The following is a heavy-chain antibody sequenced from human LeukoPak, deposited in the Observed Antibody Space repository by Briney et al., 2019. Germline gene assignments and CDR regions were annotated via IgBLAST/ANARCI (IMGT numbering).Heavy chain of an antibody. J-gene: IGHJ4*02. Sequence: ASVKVSCKASGYTFTSYDINWVRQATGQGLEWMGWMNPNSGNTGYAQKFQGRVTMTRNTSISTAYMELSSLRSEDTAVYYCARVHDYGDYGDYWGQGTLVTVSS. CDR2: MNPNSGNT. D-gene: IGHD4-17*01. CDR3: ARVHDYGDYGDY. CDR1: GYTFTSYD. V-gene: IGHV1-8*01.